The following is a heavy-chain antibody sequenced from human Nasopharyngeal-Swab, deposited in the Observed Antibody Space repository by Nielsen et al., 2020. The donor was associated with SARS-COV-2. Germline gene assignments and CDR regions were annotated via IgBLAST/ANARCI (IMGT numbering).Heavy chain of an antibody. D-gene: IGHD3-16*01. Sequence: GESLKIPCAASGITLSNYWIHWVRQTPGKGLLWVSRINTDASRTSYADSVKGRFTLSRDNAKNTVYLQMNSLRGEDTAVYYCTRVDVHDAFDMWGQGTMVTVSS. CDR2: INTDASRT. V-gene: IGHV3-74*01. J-gene: IGHJ3*02. CDR1: GITLSNYW. CDR3: TRVDVHDAFDM.